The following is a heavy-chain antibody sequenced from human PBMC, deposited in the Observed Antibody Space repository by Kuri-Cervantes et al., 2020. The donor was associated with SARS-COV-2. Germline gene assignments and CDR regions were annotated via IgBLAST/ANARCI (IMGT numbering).Heavy chain of an antibody. CDR3: GSLYDSSGYSDAFDL. Sequence: GGSLRLSCKDSGDRFTSYWISWVRQMPGKGLEWMGRIDPSDSYTHYSPSLQGHVTISIDKSINTAYLQWSSLNASDTAMYYCGSLYDSSGYSDAFDLWGQGTMVTVSS. D-gene: IGHD3-22*01. CDR2: IDPSDSYT. CDR1: GDRFTSYW. J-gene: IGHJ3*01. V-gene: IGHV5-10-1*01.